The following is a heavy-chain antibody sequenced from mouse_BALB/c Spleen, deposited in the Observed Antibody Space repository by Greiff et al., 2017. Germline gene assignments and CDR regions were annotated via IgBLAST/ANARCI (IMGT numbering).Heavy chain of an antibody. Sequence: QVQLQQSGPGLVAPSQSLSISCTVSGFSLTSYGVHWVRQPPGKGLEWLGVIWNGGSTNYNAALMSRLSISKDNSKSQVFLIMNSQQTDETAMYCCARGPQGYYFDYWGQGTTLTVSS. CDR1: GFSLTSYG. CDR3: ARGPQGYYFDY. J-gene: IGHJ2*01. V-gene: IGHV2-9*02. CDR2: IWNGGST.